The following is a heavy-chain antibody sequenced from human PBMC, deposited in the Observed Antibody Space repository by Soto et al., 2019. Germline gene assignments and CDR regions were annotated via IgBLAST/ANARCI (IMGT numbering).Heavy chain of an antibody. CDR2: VHFRGST. J-gene: IGHJ5*02. CDR3: ARRGPNNSYGYDHRLDP. Sequence: QLQLQESGPGLMKPSETLSLTCSVSGGSISSNSSFWAWIRQSPGKGLGWIGSVHFRGSTYYNPSLKSRVTISVDTSKNQFSLKLTSVTAADRAVYYCARRGPNNSYGYDHRLDPWGQGTLVTVSS. D-gene: IGHD5-18*01. V-gene: IGHV4-39*01. CDR1: GGSISSNSSF.